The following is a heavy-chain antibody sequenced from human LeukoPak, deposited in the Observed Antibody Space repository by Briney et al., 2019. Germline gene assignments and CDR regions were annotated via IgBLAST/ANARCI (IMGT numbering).Heavy chain of an antibody. Sequence: ASVKVSCKASGYTFTSYDINWARQATGQGLEWMGWMNPNSDNTAYAQKFQGRVTITRDTSASTAYMELSSLRSEDTAVYYCARAGRSGRLLYCTNGVCYAPNWFDPWGQGTLVTVSS. CDR1: GYTFTSYD. J-gene: IGHJ5*02. CDR2: MNPNSDNT. V-gene: IGHV1-8*01. D-gene: IGHD2-8*01. CDR3: ARAGRSGRLLYCTNGVCYAPNWFDP.